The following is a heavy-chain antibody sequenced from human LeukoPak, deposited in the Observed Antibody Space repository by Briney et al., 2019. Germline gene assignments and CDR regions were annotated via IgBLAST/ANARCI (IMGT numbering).Heavy chain of an antibody. V-gene: IGHV4-61*05. J-gene: IGHJ6*03. CDR1: GGSISSSSYY. D-gene: IGHD6-19*01. Sequence: SETLSLTCTVSGGSISSSSYYWGWIRQPPGKGLEWIGYIYYSGSTSYNPSLKSRVTISVDTSKNQFSLKLSSVTAADTAVYYCARVSSGWNYYYYYMDVWGKGTTVTVSS. CDR2: IYYSGST. CDR3: ARVSSGWNYYYYYMDV.